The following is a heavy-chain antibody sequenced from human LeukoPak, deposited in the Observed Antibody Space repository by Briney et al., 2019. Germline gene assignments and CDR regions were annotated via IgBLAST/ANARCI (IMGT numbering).Heavy chain of an antibody. CDR3: AREERPYFWSGPRHYYYMDV. V-gene: IGHV3-7*01. J-gene: IGHJ6*03. Sequence: GGSLRLSCAASGFTFSSYWMSWVRQAPGKGLEWVANIKQDGSEKYYVDSVKGRFTISRDNAKNSLYLQMNSLRAEDTAVYYCAREERPYFWSGPRHYYYMDVWGKGTTVTVSS. D-gene: IGHD3-3*01. CDR2: IKQDGSEK. CDR1: GFTFSSYW.